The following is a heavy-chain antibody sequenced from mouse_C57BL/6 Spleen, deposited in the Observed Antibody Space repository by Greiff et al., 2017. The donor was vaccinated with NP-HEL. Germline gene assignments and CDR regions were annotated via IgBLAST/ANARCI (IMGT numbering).Heavy chain of an antibody. Sequence: QVQLQQPGAELVKPGASVKLSCKASGYTFTSYWMHWVKQRPGQGLEWIGMIHPNSGSTNYNEKFKSKATLTVDKSSSTAYMQLSSLTSEDSAVYYCARGGYGSSRAYWGQGTLVTVSA. V-gene: IGHV1-64*01. CDR2: IHPNSGST. CDR3: ARGGYGSSRAY. D-gene: IGHD1-1*01. CDR1: GYTFTSYW. J-gene: IGHJ3*01.